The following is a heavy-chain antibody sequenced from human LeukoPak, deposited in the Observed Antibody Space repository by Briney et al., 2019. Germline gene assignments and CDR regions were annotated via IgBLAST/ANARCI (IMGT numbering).Heavy chain of an antibody. D-gene: IGHD3-3*02. CDR2: MSDSGKSI. Sequence: GGSLRLSCAVSGFSVSTSSMNWVRQAPGKGLEWVSYMSDSGKSIYYVDSVKGRFTISRDNAKNLLYLQMYNLRAEDTAVYYCARDRPDILAASCGQGTLVTVSS. J-gene: IGHJ5*02. CDR1: GFSVSTSS. CDR3: ARDRPDILAAS. V-gene: IGHV3-48*01.